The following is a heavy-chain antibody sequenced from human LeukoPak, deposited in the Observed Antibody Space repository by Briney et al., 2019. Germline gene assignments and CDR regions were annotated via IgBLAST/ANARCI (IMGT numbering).Heavy chain of an antibody. CDR1: GGPISSGGYS. CDR2: IYHSGST. J-gene: IGHJ6*04. CDR3: ARGPGGMDV. Sequence: PSQTLSLTCAVSGGPISSGGYSWSWIRQPPGKGLEWIGYIYHSGSTYYNPSLQSRLTISVDRSKNQFSLKLSSVTAADTAVYYCARGPGGMDVWGKGTTVTVSS. V-gene: IGHV4-30-2*01.